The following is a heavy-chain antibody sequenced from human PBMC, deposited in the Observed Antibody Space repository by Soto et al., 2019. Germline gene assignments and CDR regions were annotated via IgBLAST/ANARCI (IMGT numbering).Heavy chain of an antibody. D-gene: IGHD3-10*01. J-gene: IGHJ5*02. CDR3: ARDQSPYGSGSYYYWFDP. CDR2: ISAYNGIT. CDR1: GYTFTSYG. V-gene: IGHV1-18*01. Sequence: GASVKVSCKASGYTFTSYGISWVRQAPGQGLEWMGWISAYNGITKYSQKFQGRVTITRDTSASTAYMELSSLRSEDTAVYYCARDQSPYGSGSYYYWFDPWGQGTLVTVSS.